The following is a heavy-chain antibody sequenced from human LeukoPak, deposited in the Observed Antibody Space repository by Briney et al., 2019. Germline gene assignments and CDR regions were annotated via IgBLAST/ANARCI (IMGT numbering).Heavy chain of an antibody. D-gene: IGHD6-19*01. Sequence: ASVKVSCKASGYTFTGYYMHWVRQAPGQGLEWMGWINPNSGGTNYAQKFQGRVTMTRDTSISTAYMELSRLRSDDTAVYYCARVGRIAVAGTSNYYMDVWGKGTTVTISS. CDR2: INPNSGGT. J-gene: IGHJ6*03. CDR1: GYTFTGYY. V-gene: IGHV1-2*02. CDR3: ARVGRIAVAGTSNYYMDV.